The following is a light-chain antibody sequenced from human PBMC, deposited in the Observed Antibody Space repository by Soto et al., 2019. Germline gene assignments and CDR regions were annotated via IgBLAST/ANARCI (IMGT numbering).Light chain of an antibody. V-gene: IGKV3-20*01. Sequence: EIVLTQSPGTLSLSPGERATLSCRASRSVSSSDLAWYQQKPGQAPRLLIYAASSRATGIPDRFSGGGSGTDFTLTISRLEPEDLAVYYCHQYGISPRTFGQGTKVEIK. CDR3: HQYGISPRT. J-gene: IGKJ1*01. CDR1: RSVSSSD. CDR2: AAS.